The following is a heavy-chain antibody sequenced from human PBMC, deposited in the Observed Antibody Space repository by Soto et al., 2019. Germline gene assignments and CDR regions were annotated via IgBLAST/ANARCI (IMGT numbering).Heavy chain of an antibody. CDR2: IIPIFGTA. J-gene: IGHJ4*02. CDR1: GGTFSSYA. CDR3: ARDAGHYYDSSGYYDTFDY. Sequence: QVQLVQSGAEVKKPGSSVKVSCKASGGTFSSYAISWVRQAPGQGLEWMGGIIPIFGTANYAQKFQGRVTITADESTSTAYMELSSLRSEDTAVYYCARDAGHYYDSSGYYDTFDYWGQGTLVTVSS. V-gene: IGHV1-69*01. D-gene: IGHD3-22*01.